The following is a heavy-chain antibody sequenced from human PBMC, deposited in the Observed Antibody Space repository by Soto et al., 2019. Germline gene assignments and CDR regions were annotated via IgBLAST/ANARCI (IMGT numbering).Heavy chain of an antibody. CDR2: ITPIFGAA. CDR3: ARDEIAVANRVGMDV. CDR1: GGAFRSYT. Sequence: QVQLVQSGAEVKKPGSSVKVSCKASGGAFRSYTISWVRQAPGQGLEWMGGITPIFGAANYAQKFEGRVTISADKSTTTAYMELSNLTSADKAVDYCARDEIAVANRVGMDVWGQGTTVIVSS. J-gene: IGHJ6*02. V-gene: IGHV1-69*06. D-gene: IGHD6-19*01.